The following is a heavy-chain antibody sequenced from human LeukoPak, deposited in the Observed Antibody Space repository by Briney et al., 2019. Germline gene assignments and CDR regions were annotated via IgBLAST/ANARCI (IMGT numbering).Heavy chain of an antibody. CDR1: GYTFTSYY. CDR2: ISALNGNT. Sequence: GASVKVSCKASGYTFTSYYMHWVRQAPGQGLEWMGWISALNGNTNYAQKFQGRVTMTTDTSTSTAYMELRSLTSDDTAMYYCARDPEGVTPLDYWGQGTLVTVSS. V-gene: IGHV1-18*04. CDR3: ARDPEGVTPLDY. J-gene: IGHJ4*02. D-gene: IGHD3-10*01.